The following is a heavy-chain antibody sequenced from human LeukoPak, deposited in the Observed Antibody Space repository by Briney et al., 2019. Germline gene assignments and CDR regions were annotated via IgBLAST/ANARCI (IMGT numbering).Heavy chain of an antibody. V-gene: IGHV3-48*01. CDR1: GLTFSSYS. CDR2: ISSSSTI. D-gene: IGHD3-22*01. Sequence: GSLRLSCAASGLTFSSYSMNWVRQAPGKGLEWVSYISSSSTIYYADSVKGRFTISRDNAKNSLYLQMNSLRAEDTAVYYCARDLESHYYDSSGYYSYYFDYWGQGTLVTVSS. CDR3: ARDLESHYYDSSGYYSYYFDY. J-gene: IGHJ4*02.